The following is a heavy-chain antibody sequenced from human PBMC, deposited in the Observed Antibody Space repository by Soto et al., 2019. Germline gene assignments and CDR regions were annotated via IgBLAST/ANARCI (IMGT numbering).Heavy chain of an antibody. CDR2: IGTAGDT. J-gene: IGHJ6*02. V-gene: IGHV3-13*01. Sequence: GCSLLLSCAASGFTFSSYDMHWVRQATGKGLEWVSAIGTAGDTYYPGSVKGRFTISRENAKNSLYLQMNSLRAGDTAVYYCARAGILSSHALLGRQVRCQGTTGTVSS. CDR3: ARAGILSSHALLGRQV. D-gene: IGHD3-9*01. CDR1: GFTFSSYD.